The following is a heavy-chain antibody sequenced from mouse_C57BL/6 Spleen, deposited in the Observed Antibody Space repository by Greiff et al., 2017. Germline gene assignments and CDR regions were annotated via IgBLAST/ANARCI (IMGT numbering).Heavy chain of an antibody. D-gene: IGHD1-1*01. Sequence: QVQLKQPGAELVKPGASVKLSCKASGYTFTSYWMHWVKQRPGQGLEWIGRIHPNSGSTNYNEKFKSKATLTVDKSSSTAYIQLSSLPSADSAVYYFARFPYYYGSSYGYFDYWGQGTTLTVSS. CDR2: IHPNSGST. CDR1: GYTFTSYW. V-gene: IGHV1-64*01. CDR3: ARFPYYYGSSYGYFDY. J-gene: IGHJ2*01.